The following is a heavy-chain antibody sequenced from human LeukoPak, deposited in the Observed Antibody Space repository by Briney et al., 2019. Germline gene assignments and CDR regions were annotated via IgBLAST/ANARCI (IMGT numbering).Heavy chain of an antibody. D-gene: IGHD1-26*01. V-gene: IGHV1-46*01. CDR2: INPSGGST. CDR3: AREWEAGGFFDY. Sequence: AAVPVSCRACGYTFTSYYLHGVGQAPGRGREGMGIINPSGGSTSYGQKFQGRVTMTRDTSTSTVYLELSSLRADDTAVYYCAREWEAGGFFDYWGQGTLVTVSS. J-gene: IGHJ4*02. CDR1: GYTFTSYY.